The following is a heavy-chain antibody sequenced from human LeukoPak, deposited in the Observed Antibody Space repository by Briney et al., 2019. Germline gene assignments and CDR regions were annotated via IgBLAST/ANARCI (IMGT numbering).Heavy chain of an antibody. J-gene: IGHJ4*02. Sequence: GASVKLSCTASGGTFTSYDISWVRQAPGHGLEWMGGIIPIFGTANYAQKFHGRVTTTADESTSTACMEPSSLRSEDTAVYYCARDVYYDSRGYYYWGQGNLVTVSS. CDR2: IIPIFGTA. D-gene: IGHD3-22*01. V-gene: IGHV1-69*13. CDR3: ARDVYYDSRGYYY. CDR1: GGTFTSYD.